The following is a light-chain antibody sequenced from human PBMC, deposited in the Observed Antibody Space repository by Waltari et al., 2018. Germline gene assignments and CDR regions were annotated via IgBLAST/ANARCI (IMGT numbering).Light chain of an antibody. V-gene: IGLV1-44*01. CDR1: NSNIGSST. CDR2: SND. J-gene: IGLJ2*01. Sequence: QSVVTQSPSASGAPGQRVTISCSGSNSNIGSSTVNWYQKVPGTAPRLLIYSNDQRPSGVPDRFPASKSGTSASLAISGLQSEDEADYYCATWDARLTAVVFGGGTKVTVL. CDR3: ATWDARLTAVV.